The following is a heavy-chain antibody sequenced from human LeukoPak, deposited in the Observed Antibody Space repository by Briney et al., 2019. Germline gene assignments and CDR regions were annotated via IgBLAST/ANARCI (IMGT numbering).Heavy chain of an antibody. CDR2: IYHSGST. D-gene: IGHD3-3*01. V-gene: IGHV4-4*02. CDR3: ARGGKRITIFGVASRNNWFDP. Sequence: NPSGTLSLTCAVSGGSISSSNWWSWVRQPPGKGLEWIGEIYHSGSTNYNPSLKSRVTISVDKSKNQFSLKLSSVTAADTAVYYCARGGKRITIFGVASRNNWFDPWGQGTQVTVSS. J-gene: IGHJ5*02. CDR1: GGSISSSNW.